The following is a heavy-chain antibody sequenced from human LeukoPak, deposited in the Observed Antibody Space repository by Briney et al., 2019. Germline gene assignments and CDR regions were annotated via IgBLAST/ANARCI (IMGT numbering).Heavy chain of an antibody. CDR2: IYYSGST. V-gene: IGHV4-39*07. D-gene: IGHD3-16*01. CDR1: GGSISSSSYY. Sequence: SETLSLTCTVSGGSISSSSYYWGWIRQPPGKGLEWIGRIYYSGSTYYNPSLKSRVTISVDTSKYQFSLKLSSVTAADTAVYYCARDTSFYYYYYMDVWGKGTTVTVSS. CDR3: ARDTSFYYYYYMDV. J-gene: IGHJ6*03.